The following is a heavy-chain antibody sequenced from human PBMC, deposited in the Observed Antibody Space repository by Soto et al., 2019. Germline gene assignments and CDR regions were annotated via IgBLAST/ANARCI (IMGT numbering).Heavy chain of an antibody. CDR1: GFTFSNYA. CDR2: ISYDGSNK. V-gene: IGHV3-30-3*01. Sequence: GGSLRLSCAASGFTFSNYAMHWVRQAPGKGLEWVAIISYDGSNKYYADSVKGRFTISRDNSKNTLYLQMNSLRAEDTAVYYCAREVDYWGQGTLVTVSS. CDR3: AREVDY. J-gene: IGHJ4*02.